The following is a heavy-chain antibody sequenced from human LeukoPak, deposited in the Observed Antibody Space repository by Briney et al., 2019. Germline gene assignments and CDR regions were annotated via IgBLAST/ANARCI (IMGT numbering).Heavy chain of an antibody. CDR3: ARGITIFGVVIRDYYYYYMDV. J-gene: IGHJ6*03. CDR2: INPSGGST. Sequence: ASVKVSCKASGYTFTSYYMHWVRQAPGQGLEWMGRINPSGGSTSYAQKFQGRVTMTRDTSTSTVYMELSSLRSEDTAVYYCARGITIFGVVIRDYYYYYMDVWGKGTTVTVSS. CDR1: GYTFTSYY. D-gene: IGHD3-3*01. V-gene: IGHV1-46*03.